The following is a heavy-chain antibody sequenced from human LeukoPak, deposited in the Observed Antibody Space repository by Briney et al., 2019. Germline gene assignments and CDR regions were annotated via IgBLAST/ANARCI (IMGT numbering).Heavy chain of an antibody. CDR1: GFTVSSNY. V-gene: IGHV3-53*01. D-gene: IGHD3-10*01. CDR2: IYNGGTT. CDR3: ARVINPGYGSGLDY. J-gene: IGHJ4*02. Sequence: GGSLRLSCAASGFTVSSNYMSWVRQAPGKGPEWVSVIYNGGTTYSADSVESRFTTSRHNSANTLNLQKNSLRAENTAVYYCARVINPGYGSGLDYCGQGALATVSS.